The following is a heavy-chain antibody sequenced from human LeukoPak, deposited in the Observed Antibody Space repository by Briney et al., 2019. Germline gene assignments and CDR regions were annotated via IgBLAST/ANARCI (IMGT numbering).Heavy chain of an antibody. D-gene: IGHD1-14*01. CDR1: GFTFSSYA. J-gene: IGHJ6*03. CDR2: ISSSSSYI. CDR3: AKTGFQWGEHFYYMDV. V-gene: IGHV3-21*01. Sequence: GGSLRLSCAASGFTFSSYAMHWVRQAPGKGLEWVSSISSSSSYIYYADSVKGRFTISRDNAKNSLYLQMNSLRAEDTAVYYCAKTGFQWGEHFYYMDVWGKGTTVTVSS.